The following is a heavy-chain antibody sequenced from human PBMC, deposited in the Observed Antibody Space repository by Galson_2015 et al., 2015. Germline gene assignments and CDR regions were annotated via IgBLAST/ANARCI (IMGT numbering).Heavy chain of an antibody. CDR2: INPSGGST. J-gene: IGHJ4*02. CDR1: GYTFTRYY. V-gene: IGHV1-46*01. Sequence: SVKVSCKASGYTFTRYYMHWVRQAPGQGLEWVGVINPSGGSTTHAQKFQGRATVTRDTSTSTIYMELSSLKSDDTAVYYCARAYCGGDCYSGYYCFDYWGQGTLVTVSS. CDR3: ARAYCGGDCYSGYYCFDY. D-gene: IGHD2-21*02.